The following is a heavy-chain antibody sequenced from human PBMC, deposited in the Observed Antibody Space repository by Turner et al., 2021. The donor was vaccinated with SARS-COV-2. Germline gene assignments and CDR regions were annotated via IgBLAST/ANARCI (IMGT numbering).Heavy chain of an antibody. V-gene: IGHV1-69*04. Sequence: QVQLVQSGAEVKKPGSSVKVSCKASGGTFSSYAISWVRQAPGQGLEWMGRIIPILGIANYEQNIQGRVTITADKSTSTAYMELSSLRSDDTAVYYCARVAFYYDSSGYYLDYWGQGTLVTVSS. CDR1: GGTFSSYA. J-gene: IGHJ4*02. D-gene: IGHD3-22*01. CDR2: IIPILGIA. CDR3: ARVAFYYDSSGYYLDY.